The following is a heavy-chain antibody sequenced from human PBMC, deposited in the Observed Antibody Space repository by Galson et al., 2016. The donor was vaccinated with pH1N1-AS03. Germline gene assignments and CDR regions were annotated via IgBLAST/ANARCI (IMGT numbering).Heavy chain of an antibody. Sequence: SVKVSCKASGHSFSSYTVHWVRQAPGQRLEWMGWISPGNADTKYSHNFEDRVTITSDTSATTAYMELSSLRSEDTAVYYCAREGYYQESGGDYISRGFDCGGRGALVSVCS. CDR1: GHSFSSYT. D-gene: IGHD2-21*01. CDR3: AREGYYQESGGDYISRGFDC. V-gene: IGHV1-3*01. CDR2: ISPGNADT. J-gene: IGHJ4*02.